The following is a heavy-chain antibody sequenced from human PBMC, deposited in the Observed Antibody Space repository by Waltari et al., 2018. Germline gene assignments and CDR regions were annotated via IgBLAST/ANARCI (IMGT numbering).Heavy chain of an antibody. Sequence: QLQLQESGPGLVKPSETLSLTCTVSGGSMSSSSYYWGWIRQPPGKGLEWIGSIYYSGSTYYNPSLKSRVTISVDTSKNQFSLKLSSVTAADTAVYYCAVRVTIFGVVNFDYWGQGTLVTVSS. CDR1: GGSMSSSSYY. CDR2: IYYSGST. V-gene: IGHV4-39*01. J-gene: IGHJ4*02. D-gene: IGHD3-3*01. CDR3: AVRVTIFGVVNFDY.